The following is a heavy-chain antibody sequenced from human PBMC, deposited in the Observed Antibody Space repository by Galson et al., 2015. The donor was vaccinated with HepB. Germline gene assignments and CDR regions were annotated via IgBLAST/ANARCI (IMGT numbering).Heavy chain of an antibody. CDR1: GFTFTKAW. J-gene: IGHJ4*02. D-gene: IGHD4-11*01. CDR3: VTESTTFEY. Sequence: SLRLSCAASGFTFTKAWMSWVRQAPGKGLEWVGRVKSNSDGGTTDYATPVKGRITISRDDSQRTLFLQMNSLTLDDTALYYCVTESTTFEYWGQGSLVTVSS. CDR2: VKSNSDGGTT. V-gene: IGHV3-15*01.